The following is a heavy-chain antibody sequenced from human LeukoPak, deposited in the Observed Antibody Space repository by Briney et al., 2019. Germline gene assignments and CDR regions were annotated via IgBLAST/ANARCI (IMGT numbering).Heavy chain of an antibody. CDR2: IGGSGDRT. V-gene: IGHV3-23*01. J-gene: IGHJ4*02. D-gene: IGHD3-10*01. CDR3: AKDFRSGRYYRPDQ. Sequence: GGSLRLSCAASGFTFSSFGMSWVRQAPGKGPEWVSAIGGSGDRTYYADSVKGRLTISRDNSKNTLYLQMNSLRVEDSAVYYCAKDFRSGRYYRPDQWGQGTLVTVSS. CDR1: GFTFSSFG.